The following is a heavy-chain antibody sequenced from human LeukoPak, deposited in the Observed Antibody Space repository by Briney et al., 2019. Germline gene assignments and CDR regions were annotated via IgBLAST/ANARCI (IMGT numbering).Heavy chain of an antibody. CDR1: GGTFSSYA. V-gene: IGHV1-69*10. J-gene: IGHJ6*02. CDR2: IIPILGIA. CDR3: ATPTVILRYFDWQYGMDV. Sequence: GASVTVSCKASGGTFSSYAISWVRQAPGQGLEWMGGIIPILGIANYAQKFQGRVTITADKSTSTAYMELSSLRSEDTAVYYCATPTVILRYFDWQYGMDVWGQGTTVTVSS. D-gene: IGHD3-9*01.